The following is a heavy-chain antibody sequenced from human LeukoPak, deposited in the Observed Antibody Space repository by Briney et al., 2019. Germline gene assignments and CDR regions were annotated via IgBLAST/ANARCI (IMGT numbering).Heavy chain of an antibody. Sequence: GESLKISCKGAGYTFSSYWIAWVRQMPGKGLEWMGIIYPGDSDTRYSPSFQGQVTISADKPISTAYLQWSSLKASDTATYYCARRDYGGKHFDYWGQGTLVTVSS. CDR3: ARRDYGGKHFDY. V-gene: IGHV5-51*01. D-gene: IGHD4-23*01. J-gene: IGHJ4*02. CDR2: IYPGDSDT. CDR1: GYTFSSYW.